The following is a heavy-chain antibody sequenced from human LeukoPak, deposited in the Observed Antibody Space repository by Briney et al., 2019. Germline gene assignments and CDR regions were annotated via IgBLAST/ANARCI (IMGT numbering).Heavy chain of an antibody. J-gene: IGHJ4*02. CDR3: ARGGAVRPDY. V-gene: IGHV3-7*01. Sequence: GGSLRLSCAASGFTFSDYYMSWIRQAPGKGLEWVANINEDGSEKDNVDSVKGRFTISRDNAKNSLYLQMNSLRAEDTAVYYCARGGAVRPDYWGQGTLVTVSS. CDR2: INEDGSEK. CDR1: GFTFSDYY. D-gene: IGHD6-6*01.